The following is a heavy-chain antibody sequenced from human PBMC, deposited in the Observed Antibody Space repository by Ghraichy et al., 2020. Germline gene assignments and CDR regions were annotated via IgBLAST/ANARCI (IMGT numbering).Heavy chain of an antibody. V-gene: IGHV4-31*03. J-gene: IGHJ4*02. D-gene: IGHD6-6*01. Sequence: SETLSLTCTVSGDSISSGPFYWSWIRQHPGKGLEWIGYIYYSGSTYYNPSLKSRVTISVDTSKNQFSLKLSSVTAADTAVYYCARKYSSSSHFDYWGQGTLVTVSS. CDR2: IYYSGST. CDR3: ARKYSSSSHFDY. CDR1: GDSISSGPFY.